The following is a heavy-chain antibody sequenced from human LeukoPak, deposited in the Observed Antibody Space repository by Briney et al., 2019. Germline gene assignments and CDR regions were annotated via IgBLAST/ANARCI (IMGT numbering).Heavy chain of an antibody. CDR2: INRDGDTM. Sequence: GGSLRLSCAAFGFTFSTYSMNWVRQAPGKGLEWVSYINRDGDTMYYADSVKGRFTISRDDANNALYLQMNSLRAEDTAVYYCARVVPGTGFFYWGQGTLVTVSS. D-gene: IGHD2-8*02. CDR3: ARVVPGTGFFY. V-gene: IGHV3-48*01. CDR1: GFTFSTYS. J-gene: IGHJ4*02.